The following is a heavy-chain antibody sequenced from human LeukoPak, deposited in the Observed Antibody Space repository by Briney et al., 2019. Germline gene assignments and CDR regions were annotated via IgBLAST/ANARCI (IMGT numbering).Heavy chain of an antibody. J-gene: IGHJ4*02. CDR2: IKGDGSST. Sequence: GGSLRLSCLTSGFTFSTNAMSWVRQAPGKGLVWVSRIKGDGSSTSYADSVKGRFTISRDNAKNTLFLQMNSLRAEDTAVYYCVRDGVGAPPFDYWGQGTLVTVSS. CDR1: GFTFSTNA. CDR3: VRDGVGAPPFDY. D-gene: IGHD1-26*01. V-gene: IGHV3-74*01.